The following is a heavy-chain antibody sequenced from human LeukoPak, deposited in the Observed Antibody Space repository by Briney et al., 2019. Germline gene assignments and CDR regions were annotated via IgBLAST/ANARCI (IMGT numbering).Heavy chain of an antibody. CDR3: ASGYYDYVWGSYRPLDY. J-gene: IGHJ4*02. V-gene: IGHV3-11*01. CDR2: ISSGGSAI. CDR1: GFTFSDYY. D-gene: IGHD3-16*02. Sequence: GGSLRLSCAASGFTFSDYYMTWVRQAPGKGLEWLSYISSGGSAIYYADSVKGRFTISRDNAMNSLYLQMNSLRAEDTAVYYCASGYYDYVWGSYRPLDYWGRGALVTVSS.